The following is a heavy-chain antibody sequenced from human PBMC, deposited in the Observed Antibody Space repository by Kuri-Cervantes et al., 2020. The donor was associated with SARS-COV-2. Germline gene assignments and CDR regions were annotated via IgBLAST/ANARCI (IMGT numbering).Heavy chain of an antibody. CDR3: ARGGWTKARAYYYYYYMDV. D-gene: IGHD3/OR15-3a*01. CDR1: GGTFSSYA. Sequence: SVKVSCKASGGTFSSYAISWVRQAPGQGLEWMGGIIPIFGTANYAQKFQGRVTIITDESTSTAYMELSSLRSEDTAVYYCARGGWTKARAYYYYYYMDVWGKGTTVTVSS. V-gene: IGHV1-69*05. CDR2: IIPIFGTA. J-gene: IGHJ6*03.